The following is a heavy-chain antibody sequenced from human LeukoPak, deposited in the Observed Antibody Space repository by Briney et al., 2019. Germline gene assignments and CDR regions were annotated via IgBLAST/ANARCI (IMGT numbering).Heavy chain of an antibody. D-gene: IGHD3/OR15-3a*01. CDR3: AKDLKGLVITPFDY. J-gene: IGHJ4*02. CDR1: GFTFSSYG. Sequence: PGGSLRLSCAASGFTFSSYGMSWVRQAPGKGLEWVSAISGSGGSTYYADSVKGRFTISRDNSKNTLYLQMNSLRAEDTAVYYCAKDLKGLVITPFDYWGQGTLVTVSS. CDR2: ISGSGGST. V-gene: IGHV3-23*01.